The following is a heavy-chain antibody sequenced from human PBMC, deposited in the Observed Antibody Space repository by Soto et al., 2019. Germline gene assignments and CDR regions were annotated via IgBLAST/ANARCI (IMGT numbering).Heavy chain of an antibody. D-gene: IGHD3-10*01. J-gene: IGHJ4*02. CDR2: VYTNGAT. V-gene: IGHV4-4*07. Sequence: SETLSLTCTVSGDSFSGYYWSWIRQPAGKGLEWIGRVYTNGATNYNPSLTSRVTVSVDTSRNQFSLKLRFVTAADTAVYYCARDYYGSGRVGTTFDYWGQGTLVTVSS. CDR1: GDSFSGYY. CDR3: ARDYYGSGRVGTTFDY.